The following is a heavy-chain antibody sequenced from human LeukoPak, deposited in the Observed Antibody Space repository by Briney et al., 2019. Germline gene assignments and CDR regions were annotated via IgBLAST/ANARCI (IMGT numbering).Heavy chain of an antibody. CDR1: GFTFSHYA. CDR3: AKDPHDSGCNNAWYYFDC. D-gene: IGHD6-19*01. J-gene: IGHJ4*02. V-gene: IGHV3-23*01. Sequence: GGSLRLSCSASGFTFSHYAMSWVRQAPGKGLEWVSAIGGSSAGTYAADSVKGRFTISRDNSKNTLYLQMNSLRAEDTAVYYCAKDPHDSGCNNAWYYFDCWGQGTLVTVSS. CDR2: IGGSSAGT.